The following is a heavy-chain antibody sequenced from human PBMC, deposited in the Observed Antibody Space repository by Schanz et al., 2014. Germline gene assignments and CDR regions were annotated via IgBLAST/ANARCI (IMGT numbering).Heavy chain of an antibody. CDR2: ISWNSGTI. V-gene: IGHV3-9*01. D-gene: IGHD6-19*01. Sequence: EVQLVESGGGLVQPGGSLRLSCTASGFPFSSYWMHWVRQVPGKGLEWVSVISWNSGTIGYADSVKGRFTISRDNAKNSLYLQMNSLRAEDTALYYCTKDKSQIAVAGLFDLWGQGTLVTVSS. CDR3: TKDKSQIAVAGLFDL. J-gene: IGHJ4*02. CDR1: GFPFSSYW.